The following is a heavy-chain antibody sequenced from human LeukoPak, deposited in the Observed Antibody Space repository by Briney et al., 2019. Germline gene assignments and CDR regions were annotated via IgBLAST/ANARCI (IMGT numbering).Heavy chain of an antibody. V-gene: IGHV4-59*11. CDR3: TSWGFDTLTGHGLDY. D-gene: IGHD3-9*01. J-gene: IGHJ4*02. CDR1: GGSIRNHY. CDR2: VYYTGTT. Sequence: PSETLSLTCTVSGGSIRNHYWTWIRPPPGKGREWIAYVYYTGTTYFNPSLKSRVTISVDTSKNQFSLKLSSVTAAGMAIYYCTSWGFDTLTGHGLDYWGQGALVTVSP.